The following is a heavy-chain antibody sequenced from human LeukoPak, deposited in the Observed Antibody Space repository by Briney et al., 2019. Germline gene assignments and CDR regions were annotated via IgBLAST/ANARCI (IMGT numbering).Heavy chain of an antibody. CDR1: GGSISSSNYY. J-gene: IGHJ5*02. V-gene: IGHV4-39*01. D-gene: IGHD3-3*01. Sequence: SETLSLTCTVSGGSISSSNYYWGWIRQPPGKGLEWIGSINYSGSTYYNPSLKSRVTISVDTSKNQFSLKLSSVTAADTAVYYCASLRIFGVLIANLRFDPWGQGTLVTVSS. CDR2: INYSGST. CDR3: ASLRIFGVLIANLRFDP.